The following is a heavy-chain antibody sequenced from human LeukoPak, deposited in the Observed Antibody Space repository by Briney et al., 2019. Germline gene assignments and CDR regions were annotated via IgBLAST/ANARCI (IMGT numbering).Heavy chain of an antibody. CDR1: GYTFSNYG. D-gene: IGHD3-10*01. V-gene: IGHV1-18*01. J-gene: IGHJ3*02. CDR3: ARDFSPHSSESYGFRPFAI. CDR2: ITAYNGNT. Sequence: ASVKVSCKTSGYTFSNYGLGWIRQAPGQGLEWMGWITAYNGNTYYAQKLQGRVTMTTDTSTTTAYMELRSLTSDDTAVYYCARDFSPHSSESYGFRPFAIWGQGTMVTVSS.